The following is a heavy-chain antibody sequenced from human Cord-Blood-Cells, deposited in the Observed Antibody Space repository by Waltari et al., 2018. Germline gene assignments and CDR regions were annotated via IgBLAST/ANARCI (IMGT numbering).Heavy chain of an antibody. D-gene: IGHD3-10*01. V-gene: IGHV4-38-2*02. CDR2: IYHSGST. CDR1: GYSISSCYY. CDR3: AREIFGGYYYYYGMDV. Sequence: QVQLQESGPRLVKPSETLSLTCAVSGYSISSCYYWGWIRQPPGKGLEWIGSIYHSGSTYYNPSRKSRVTISVDTSKNQFSLKLSSVTAADTAVYYCAREIFGGYYYYYGMDVWGQGTTVTVSS. J-gene: IGHJ6*02.